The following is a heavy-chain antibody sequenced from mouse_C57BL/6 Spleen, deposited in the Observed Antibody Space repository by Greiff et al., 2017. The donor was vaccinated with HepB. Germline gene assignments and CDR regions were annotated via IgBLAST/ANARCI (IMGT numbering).Heavy chain of an antibody. CDR2: IYPGDGDT. CDR3: AGDDYEDY. Sequence: VKLMESGPELVKPGASVKISCKASGYAFSSSWMNWVKQRPGKGLEWIGRIYPGDGDTNYNGKFKGKATLTADKSSSTAYMQLSSLTSEDSAVYFCAGDDYEDYWGQGTTLTVSS. D-gene: IGHD2-4*01. V-gene: IGHV1-82*01. CDR1: GYAFSSSW. J-gene: IGHJ2*01.